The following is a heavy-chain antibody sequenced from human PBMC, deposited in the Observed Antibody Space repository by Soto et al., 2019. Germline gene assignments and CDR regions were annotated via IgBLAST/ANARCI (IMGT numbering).Heavy chain of an antibody. Sequence: QVQLVQSGAEVKKPGASVKVSCKASGYTFTSYGISWVRQAPGQGLEWMGWISAYNGNTNYAQKLQGRVTMTTDTSTSTAYMGLRSLRSDDTAVYYCAREPKRRFLEWSYHTPCDYWGQGTLVTVSS. D-gene: IGHD3-3*01. V-gene: IGHV1-18*04. CDR3: AREPKRRFLEWSYHTPCDY. CDR1: GYTFTSYG. J-gene: IGHJ4*02. CDR2: ISAYNGNT.